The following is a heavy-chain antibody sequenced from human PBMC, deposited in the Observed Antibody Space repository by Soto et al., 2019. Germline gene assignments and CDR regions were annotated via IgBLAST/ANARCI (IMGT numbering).Heavy chain of an antibody. CDR3: ARRPFNGPEYGSGSYGLDY. CDR1: GGSISSSSYY. CDR2: IYYSGST. Sequence: QLQLQESGPGLVKPSETLSLTCTVSGGSISSSSYYWGWIRQPPGKGLEWIGSIYYSGSTYYNPSLKSRVTIPVDTSKNQFSLKLSSVTAADTAVYYCARRPFNGPEYGSGSYGLDYWGQGTLVTVSS. V-gene: IGHV4-39*01. J-gene: IGHJ4*02. D-gene: IGHD3-10*01.